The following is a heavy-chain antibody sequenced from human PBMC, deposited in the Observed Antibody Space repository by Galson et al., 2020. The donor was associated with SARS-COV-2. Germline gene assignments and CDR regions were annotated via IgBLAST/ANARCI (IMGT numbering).Heavy chain of an antibody. CDR2: ISSSSSTI. J-gene: IGHJ6*02. V-gene: IGHV3-48*02. D-gene: IGHD4-17*01. CDR1: GFTFSSYS. CDR3: ASSLGDQIYYYGMDV. Sequence: GESLKISCAASGFTFSSYSMNWVRQAPGKGLEWVSYISSSSSTIYYADSVKGRFTISRDNAKNSLYLQMNSLRDEDTAVYYCASSLGDQIYYYGMDVWGQGTTVTVSS.